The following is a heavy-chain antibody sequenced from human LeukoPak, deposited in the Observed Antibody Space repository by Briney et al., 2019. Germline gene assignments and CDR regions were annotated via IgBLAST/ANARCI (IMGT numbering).Heavy chain of an antibody. D-gene: IGHD3-22*01. CDR2: FYYGGNT. CDR1: GDSIRSSGSY. J-gene: IGHJ4*02. V-gene: IGHV4-39*06. CDR3: ARGSTTIVVVIDY. Sequence: SETLSLTCTVSGDSIRSSGSYWGWIRQPPGKGLEWIGSFYYGGNTYYNPSLKSRVSISADTSKNQFPLKLTSVSAADTAVYYCARGSTTIVVVIDYWGQGTLVTVSS.